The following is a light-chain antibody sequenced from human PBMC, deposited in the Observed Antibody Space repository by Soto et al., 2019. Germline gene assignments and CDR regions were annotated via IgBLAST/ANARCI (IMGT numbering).Light chain of an antibody. Sequence: DIQMNQSPSSLSASVGDRVTITCRTSQSISRYLNWYQQKPGRAPKLLIYGASTLESGVPSRFSGSGSGTDFTLTINNLQPEDFASYFCQESYSTPLTFGGGTKVDIK. CDR3: QESYSTPLT. V-gene: IGKV1-39*01. CDR1: QSISRY. J-gene: IGKJ4*01. CDR2: GAS.